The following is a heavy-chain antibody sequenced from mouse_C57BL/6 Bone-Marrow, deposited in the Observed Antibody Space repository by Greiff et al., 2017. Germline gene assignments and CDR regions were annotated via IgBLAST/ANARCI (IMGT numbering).Heavy chain of an antibody. CDR2: INPGSGGT. CDR1: GYAFTNYL. Sequence: QVQLQQSGAELVRPGTSVKVSCKASGYAFTNYLIEWVKQRPGQGLEWIGVINPGSGGTNYNEKFKGKATLTADKSSSTAYMQLSSLTSEDSAVYFCAREEAGYHWYFDVWGTGTTVTVSS. CDR3: AREEAGYHWYFDV. D-gene: IGHD2-2*01. V-gene: IGHV1-54*01. J-gene: IGHJ1*03.